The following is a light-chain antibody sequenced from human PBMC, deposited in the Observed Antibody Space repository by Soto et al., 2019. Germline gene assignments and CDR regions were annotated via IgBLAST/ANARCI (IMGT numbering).Light chain of an antibody. V-gene: IGKV3-20*01. Sequence: EIVLTQSPGTLSLSPGERATLSCRASQSVDSTYLAWYQQKPDQSPRLLIYATSTRAAGIPDRFSGSGSATDFTLTISRLEPDDVAVYYCQQYDTSPPMYTFGQGTKVDIK. CDR2: ATS. J-gene: IGKJ2*01. CDR1: QSVDSTY. CDR3: QQYDTSPPMYT.